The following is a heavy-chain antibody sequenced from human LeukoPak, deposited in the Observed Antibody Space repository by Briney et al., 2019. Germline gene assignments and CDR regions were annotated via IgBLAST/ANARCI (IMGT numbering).Heavy chain of an antibody. CDR3: AREMATGGYYYYYMDV. CDR1: GGSISSYY. D-gene: IGHD5-24*01. V-gene: IGHV4-59*01. CDR2: IYDSGST. J-gene: IGHJ6*03. Sequence: SETLSLTCIVSGGSISSYYWSWIRQPPGKGLEWIGYIYDSGSTNYNPSLKSRVIISVDTSKNQFSLRLSSVTAADTAVYYCAREMATGGYYYYYMDVWGKGTTVTVFS.